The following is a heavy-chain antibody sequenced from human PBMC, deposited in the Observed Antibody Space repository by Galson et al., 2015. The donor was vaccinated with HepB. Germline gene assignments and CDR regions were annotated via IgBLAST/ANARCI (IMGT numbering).Heavy chain of an antibody. D-gene: IGHD6-13*01. CDR3: ARDGGYSSSWYYYYGMDV. J-gene: IGHJ6*02. V-gene: IGHV1-3*01. Sequence: SVKVSCKASGYTFTSYAMHWVRQAPGQRLEWMGWINAGNGNTKYSQKFQGRVTITRDTSASTAYMELSSLRSEDTAVYYCARDGGYSSSWYYYYGMDVWGQGTTVTVSS. CDR1: GYTFTSYA. CDR2: INAGNGNT.